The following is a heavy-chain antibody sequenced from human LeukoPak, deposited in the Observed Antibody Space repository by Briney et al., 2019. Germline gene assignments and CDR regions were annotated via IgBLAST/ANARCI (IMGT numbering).Heavy chain of an antibody. J-gene: IGHJ4*02. D-gene: IGHD4-17*01. CDR3: ARDRTTVTTFDY. V-gene: IGHV4-34*01. CDR1: GGSFSDYY. CDR2: INHSGVT. Sequence: SETLSLTCAVYGGSFSDYYWNWIRQPPGKGLEWIGEINHSGVTNYNPSLNGRVTISVDTSKNQLSLKLSSVTAADTAVYYCARDRTTVTTFDYWGQGTLVTVSS.